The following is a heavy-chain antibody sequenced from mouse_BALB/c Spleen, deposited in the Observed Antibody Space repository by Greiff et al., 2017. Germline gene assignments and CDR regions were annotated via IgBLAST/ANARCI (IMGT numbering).Heavy chain of an antibody. CDR2: IWAGGST. CDR3: ARDPDSSGYRAMDY. J-gene: IGHJ4*01. CDR1: GFSLTSYG. D-gene: IGHD3-2*01. Sequence: VKLVESGPGLVAPSQSLSITCTVSGFSLTSYGVHWVRQPPGKGLEWLGVIWAGGSTNYNSALMSRLSISKDNSKSQVFLKMNSLQTDDTAMYYCARDPDSSGYRAMDYWGQGTSVTVSS. V-gene: IGHV2-9*02.